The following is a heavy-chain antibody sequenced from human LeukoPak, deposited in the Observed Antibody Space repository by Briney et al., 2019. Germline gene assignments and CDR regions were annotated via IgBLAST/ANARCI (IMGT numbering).Heavy chain of an antibody. CDR2: IWCDGSNK. J-gene: IGHJ4*02. D-gene: IGHD6-19*01. CDR3: ATAGYSSGWYPDY. Sequence: GRSLRLSCAASGFTFSSYGMHWVRQAPGKGLEWVAVIWCDGSNKYYADSVKGRFTISRDNSKNTLYLQMNSLRAEDTAVYYCATAGYSSGWYPDYWGQGTLVTVSS. CDR1: GFTFSSYG. V-gene: IGHV3-33*01.